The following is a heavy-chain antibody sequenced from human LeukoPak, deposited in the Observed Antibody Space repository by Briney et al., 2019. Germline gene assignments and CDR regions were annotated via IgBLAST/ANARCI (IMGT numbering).Heavy chain of an antibody. Sequence: GGSLRLSCAASGLTFSSYAMHWVRQAPGKGLEWVSYISSSGSTIYYADSVKGRFTISRDNAKNSLYLQMNSLRAADTAVYYCARVGVLSSSWLLYWGQGTLVTVSS. CDR3: ARVGVLSSSWLLY. J-gene: IGHJ4*02. CDR2: ISSSGSTI. CDR1: GLTFSSYA. D-gene: IGHD6-13*01. V-gene: IGHV3-48*03.